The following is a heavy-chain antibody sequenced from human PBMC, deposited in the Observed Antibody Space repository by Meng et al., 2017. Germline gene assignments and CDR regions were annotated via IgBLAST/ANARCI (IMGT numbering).Heavy chain of an antibody. D-gene: IGHD6-19*01. J-gene: IGHJ4*02. V-gene: IGHV3-53*02. CDR3: ARDSSSGWYHNY. CDR2: IDSGGST. CDR1: GFPVTTSY. Sequence: EVQVAGTGVGLCQPGGSRGLSVTASGFPVTTSYMSLVRQAPGKGLEWVSVIDSGGSTYYADSVKGRFSISRDNSKNTLYLQMNSLRAEDTAVYFCARDSSSGWYHNYWGQGTLVTVSS.